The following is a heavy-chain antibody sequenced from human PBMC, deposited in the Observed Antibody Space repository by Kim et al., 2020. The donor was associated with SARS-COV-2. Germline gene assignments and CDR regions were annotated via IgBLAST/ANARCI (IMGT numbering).Heavy chain of an antibody. J-gene: IGHJ6*04. CDR1: GFTFSNYA. Sequence: GGSLRLSCAASGFTFSNYAMSWVRQAPGKGLEWVAGISGSGGSTYYADSVKGRFTISRDNSKNTLYLQMNSLRAEDTAVYYCAKVTPLDIFTGYQSGYYYPMDVWREGTTLTVFS. CDR2: ISGSGGST. D-gene: IGHD3-9*01. V-gene: IGHV3-23*01. CDR3: AKVTPLDIFTGYQSGYYYPMDV.